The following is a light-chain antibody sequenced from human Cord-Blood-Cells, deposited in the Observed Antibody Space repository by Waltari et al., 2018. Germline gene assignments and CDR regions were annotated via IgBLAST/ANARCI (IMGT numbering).Light chain of an antibody. CDR3: SSYTSSSNWV. CDR1: SSDVGGYNY. V-gene: IGLV2-14*01. J-gene: IGLJ3*02. CDR2: DVS. Sequence: QSALTQPASVSGSPGQSITISCTGTSSDVGGYNYVSWYQQHPGKAPKLMIYDVSKRPSGVSNRFSGCKSGNTASLTISGLQAEDEADYYCSSYTSSSNWVFGGGTKLTVL.